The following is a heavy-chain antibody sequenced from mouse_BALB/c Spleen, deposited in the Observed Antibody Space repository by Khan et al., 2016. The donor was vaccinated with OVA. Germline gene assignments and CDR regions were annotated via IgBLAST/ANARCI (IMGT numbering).Heavy chain of an antibody. CDR1: VYSITRDYA. Sequence: EVQLQESGPGLVKPSQSLSLTCTVTVYSITRDYAWNWIRQFPGNKLEWMGYITNSGSTNYNPSLKSRISITRDTSKNQFFLQLNSVTTEDTATYYCASELGRYYAMDYWGQGTSVTVSS. D-gene: IGHD4-1*01. CDR2: ITNSGST. CDR3: ASELGRYYAMDY. V-gene: IGHV3-2*02. J-gene: IGHJ4*01.